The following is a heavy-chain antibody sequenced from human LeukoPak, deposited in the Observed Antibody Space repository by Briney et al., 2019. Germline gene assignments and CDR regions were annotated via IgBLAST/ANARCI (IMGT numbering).Heavy chain of an antibody. Sequence: GGSLRLSCATSGFTFRNYEMNWVRQAPGKGLEWISYISRNTRTIYYADSVKGRFTISRDDAENSLYLQMNSLRVVDTAVYFCARDRGSGWFAIFDYWGQGDLVTVSS. V-gene: IGHV3-48*03. D-gene: IGHD6-19*01. J-gene: IGHJ4*02. CDR3: ARDRGSGWFAIFDY. CDR2: ISRNTRTI. CDR1: GFTFRNYE.